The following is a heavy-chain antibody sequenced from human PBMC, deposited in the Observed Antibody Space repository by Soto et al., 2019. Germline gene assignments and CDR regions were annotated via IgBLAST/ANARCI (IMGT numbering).Heavy chain of an antibody. CDR3: ARARARAETQVTWLDP. Sequence: QVHLVQSGAEVRKPGASVNLSCQASGYSFYKYDMHWVRQAPGQSLEWMGWINGGDGDTRYAQKFLGRLTFIRDTAANAVFMALSSLGFEDTSVYFCARARARAETQVTWLDPWGQGTLVTVSS. V-gene: IGHV1-3*01. J-gene: IGHJ5*02. D-gene: IGHD6-19*01. CDR1: GYSFYKYD. CDR2: INGGDGDT.